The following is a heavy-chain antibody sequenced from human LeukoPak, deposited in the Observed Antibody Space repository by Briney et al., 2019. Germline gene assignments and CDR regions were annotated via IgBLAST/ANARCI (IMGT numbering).Heavy chain of an antibody. CDR2: IYYSGST. Sequence: SETLSLTCTVSGGSISSYYWSLIRQPPGKGLEWIGYIYYSGSTNYNPSLKSRVTISVDTSKNQFSLKLSSVTAADTAVYYCARVSGFWSGYPNWFDPWGQGTLVTVSS. D-gene: IGHD3-3*01. CDR1: GGSISSYY. CDR3: ARVSGFWSGYPNWFDP. J-gene: IGHJ5*02. V-gene: IGHV4-59*01.